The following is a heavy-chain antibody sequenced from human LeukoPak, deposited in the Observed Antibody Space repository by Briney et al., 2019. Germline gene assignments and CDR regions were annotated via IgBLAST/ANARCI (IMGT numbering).Heavy chain of an antibody. CDR1: GGSISSSSYY. V-gene: IGHV4-39*01. D-gene: IGHD3-22*01. CDR2: IYYSGST. Sequence: SSETLSLTCTVSGGSISSSSYYWGWIRQPPGKGLEWIGSIYYSGSTYYNPSLKSRVTISVDTSKNQFSLKLSSVTAADTAVYYCARHFGADYYDRKSPYYFDYWGQGTLVTVSS. CDR3: ARHFGADYYDRKSPYYFDY. J-gene: IGHJ4*02.